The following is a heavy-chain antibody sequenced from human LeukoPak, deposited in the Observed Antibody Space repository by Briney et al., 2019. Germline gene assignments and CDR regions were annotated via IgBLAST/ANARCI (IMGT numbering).Heavy chain of an antibody. J-gene: IGHJ4*02. CDR2: IRSKYYGGTI. CDR1: GCTHGDYA. Sequence: PGGSLTLTCTATGCTHGDYAINWLRPPPAKGRAGVGFIRSKYYGGTIEHTPSVKGRFTISRDNSKSIAYLQMNSLKTEDTAVYYCTRDPTYYDYVWGVIFDYWGQGTLVTVSS. CDR3: TRDPTYYDYVWGVIFDY. V-gene: IGHV3-49*01. D-gene: IGHD3-16*01.